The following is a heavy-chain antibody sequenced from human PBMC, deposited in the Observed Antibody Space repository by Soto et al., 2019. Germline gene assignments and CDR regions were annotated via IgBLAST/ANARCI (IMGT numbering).Heavy chain of an antibody. CDR2: ISSNSATR. Sequence: LRLSCAASGFTFSNYGMNWVRQAPGKGLAWVSYISSNSATRQYADSVKGRFTISRDKAKNSLYLQMNSLRDEDTAVYYCARGGAARPDYWGQGTLVTVSS. J-gene: IGHJ4*02. V-gene: IGHV3-48*02. CDR1: GFTFSNYG. D-gene: IGHD6-6*01. CDR3: ARGGAARPDY.